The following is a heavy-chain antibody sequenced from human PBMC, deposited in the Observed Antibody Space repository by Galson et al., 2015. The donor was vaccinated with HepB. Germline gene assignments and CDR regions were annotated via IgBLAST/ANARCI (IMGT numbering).Heavy chain of an antibody. CDR2: IYIGGST. Sequence: SLRLSCAASGFTFSNAWMSWVRQAPGKGLEWVSVIYIGGSTYDADSVKGRFTISRDNSKNTLYLQMNSLRAEDTAVYYCASDLNVVVVVAATPKDGMDVWGQGTTVTVSS. J-gene: IGHJ6*02. CDR3: ASDLNVVVVVAATPKDGMDV. V-gene: IGHV3-66*01. CDR1: GFTFSNAW. D-gene: IGHD2-15*01.